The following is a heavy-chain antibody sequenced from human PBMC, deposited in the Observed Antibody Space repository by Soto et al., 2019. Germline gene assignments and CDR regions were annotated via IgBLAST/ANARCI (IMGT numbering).Heavy chain of an antibody. D-gene: IGHD3-22*01. CDR2: FDPEDGET. V-gene: IGHV1-24*01. J-gene: IGHJ4*02. CDR1: GYTLTELS. Sequence: ASVKVSCKVSGYTLTELSMHWVRQAPGKGLEWMGGFDPEDGETIYAQKFQGRVTITEDTSTDTAYMELSSLRSEDTAVYYCARNYYYDSSGYSPTDYWGQGTLVTVSS. CDR3: ARNYYYDSSGYSPTDY.